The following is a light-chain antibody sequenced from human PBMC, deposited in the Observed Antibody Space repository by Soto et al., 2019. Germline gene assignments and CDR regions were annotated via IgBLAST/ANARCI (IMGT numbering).Light chain of an antibody. CDR1: QSISSW. J-gene: IGKJ1*01. V-gene: IGKV1-5*03. CDR2: KAS. CDR3: QQYNSYPWT. Sequence: DIQMTQSPSTLSASVGDRVTITCRASQSISSWLAWYQQKPGKAPKLLIYKASTLESGVPSSFSGSGSGTEFTLTISSLQPEDVATYYCQQYNSYPWTFGQGTKVDIK.